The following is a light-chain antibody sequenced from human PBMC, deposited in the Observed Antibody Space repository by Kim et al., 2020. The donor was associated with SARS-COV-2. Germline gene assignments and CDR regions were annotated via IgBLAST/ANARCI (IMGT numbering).Light chain of an antibody. Sequence: LSASRGDRVTITCQAGQSIRLLAVYQQNPGNAPELLLYQASSWERGVPTRFSGSGSGTDFSLTLRSLQPDDFATYHCQHYDSYPYPFGQGTKLEIK. J-gene: IGKJ2*01. CDR2: QAS. V-gene: IGKV1-5*01. CDR1: QSIRL. CDR3: QHYDSYPYP.